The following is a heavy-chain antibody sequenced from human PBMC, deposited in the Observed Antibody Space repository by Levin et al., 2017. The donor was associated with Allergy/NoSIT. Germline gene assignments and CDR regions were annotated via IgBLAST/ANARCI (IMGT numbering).Heavy chain of an antibody. J-gene: IGHJ4*02. V-gene: IGHV1-2*06. CDR2: INPNSGDT. CDR3: ARSLGVTREY. Sequence: GESLKISCKASGYSFTGYYMHWERQAPGQGLEWMGRINPNSGDTDYAQKFQGRVTMTRDTSISTAYMELRRLRSDDTAVYYCARSLGVTREYWGQGTLVTVSS. D-gene: IGHD2-21*02. CDR1: GYSFTGYY.